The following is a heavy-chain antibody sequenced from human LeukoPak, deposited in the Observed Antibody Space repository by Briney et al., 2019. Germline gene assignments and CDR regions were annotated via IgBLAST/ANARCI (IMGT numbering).Heavy chain of an antibody. Sequence: PSETLSLTCAIYGGSFSGYSWTWIRQPPGKGLEWIGEINHSGSTNYNPSLKSRVTISVDTSKNQFSLKLSSVTAADTAVYYCARPKGSIAARSYYFDYWGQGTLVTVSS. CDR3: ARPKGSIAARSYYFDY. V-gene: IGHV4-34*01. J-gene: IGHJ4*02. D-gene: IGHD6-6*01. CDR1: GGSFSGYS. CDR2: INHSGST.